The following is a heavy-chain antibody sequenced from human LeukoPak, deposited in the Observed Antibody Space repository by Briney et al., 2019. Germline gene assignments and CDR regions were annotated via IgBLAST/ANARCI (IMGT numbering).Heavy chain of an antibody. D-gene: IGHD6-19*01. Sequence: SETLSLTCTVSGGSISSYYWSWIRQPPGKGLEWIGYIYYSGSTNYNPSLKSRVTISVDTSKNQFSQKLSSVTAADTAVYYCASSRRGLDHSSGWYWRSHGMDVWGQGTTVTVSS. CDR1: GGSISSYY. CDR2: IYYSGST. CDR3: ASSRRGLDHSSGWYWRSHGMDV. V-gene: IGHV4-59*01. J-gene: IGHJ6*02.